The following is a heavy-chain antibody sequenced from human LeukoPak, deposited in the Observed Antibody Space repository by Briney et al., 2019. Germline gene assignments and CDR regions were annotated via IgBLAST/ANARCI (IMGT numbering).Heavy chain of an antibody. CDR1: GYTFTDDY. D-gene: IGHD3-3*01. V-gene: IGHV1-2*02. CDR3: ARVGVSRRLIYHFDY. CDR2: IHPNSGGT. Sequence: GASVKVSCKASGYTFTDDYLHWVRQAPGQGLEWVGWIHPNSGGTNYAQKFQGRVTMTRDTSISTAYMELSRLRSDDTAVYYCARVGVSRRLIYHFDYWGQGTLVTVSS. J-gene: IGHJ4*02.